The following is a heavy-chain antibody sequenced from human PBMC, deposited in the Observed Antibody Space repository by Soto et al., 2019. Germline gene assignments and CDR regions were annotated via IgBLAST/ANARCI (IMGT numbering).Heavy chain of an antibody. Sequence: SVKVSCKASGGTFSSYTFSWVRQAPGQGLEWMGGIIPIFGTANYAQKFQGRVTITADESTSTAYMELSSLRSEDTAVYYCARGSDYDSSGYYYSWFDPWGQGTLVTVSS. V-gene: IGHV1-69*13. CDR1: GGTFSSYT. CDR3: ARGSDYDSSGYYYSWFDP. CDR2: IIPIFGTA. J-gene: IGHJ5*02. D-gene: IGHD3-22*01.